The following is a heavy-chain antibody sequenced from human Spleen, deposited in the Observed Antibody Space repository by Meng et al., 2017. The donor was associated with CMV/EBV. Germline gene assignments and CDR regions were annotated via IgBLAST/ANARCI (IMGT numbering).Heavy chain of an antibody. CDR3: ARGRYGSELF. D-gene: IGHD3-10*01. V-gene: IGHV3-7*01. CDR1: GFTFSSYW. J-gene: IGHJ4*02. CDR2: IKQDGSEK. Sequence: GESLKISCAASGFTFSSYWMSWVRQAPGKGLEWVANIKQDGSEKYYVDSVKGRFTISTDNSENTLHLVMTSLRTEDTATYYCARGRYGSELFWGRGTLVTVSS.